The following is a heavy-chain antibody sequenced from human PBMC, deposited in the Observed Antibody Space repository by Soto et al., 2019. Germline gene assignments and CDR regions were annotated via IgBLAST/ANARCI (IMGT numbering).Heavy chain of an antibody. D-gene: IGHD3-22*01. CDR3: AKDSPSGYYFP. V-gene: IGHV3-30*18. Sequence: PGGSLRLSCAASGFTFSSYGMHWVRQAPGKGLEWVAVISYDGSNKYYADSVKGRFTISRDNSKNTLYLQMNSLRAEDTAVYYCAKDSPSGYYFPWGQGTLVTVSS. CDR2: ISYDGSNK. CDR1: GFTFSSYG. J-gene: IGHJ5*02.